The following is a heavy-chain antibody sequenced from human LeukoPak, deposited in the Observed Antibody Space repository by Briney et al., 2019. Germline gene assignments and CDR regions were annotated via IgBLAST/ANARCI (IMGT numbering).Heavy chain of an antibody. J-gene: IGHJ5*02. D-gene: IGHD3-10*01. CDR3: AREWFGELFRQDTNWFDP. Sequence: KPSETLSLTCTVSGGSISSSSYYWGWIRQPPGKGLEWIGSIYYSGSTYYNPSLKSRVTISVDTSKNQFSLKLSSVTAADTAVYYCAREWFGELFRQDTNWFDPWGQGTLVTVSS. V-gene: IGHV4-39*02. CDR1: GGSISSSSYY. CDR2: IYYSGST.